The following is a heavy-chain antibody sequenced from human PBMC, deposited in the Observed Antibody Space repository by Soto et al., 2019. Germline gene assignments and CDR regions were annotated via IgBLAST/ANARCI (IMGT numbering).Heavy chain of an antibody. Sequence: GGSLRLSCAASGFTFDDYTMNWVRQTPGKGLEWVSLISWDGDSAYYADSVRGRFTISRDNSKNSLFLQMNNVRAEDAALYFCAKGTKGNSPELDFWGQGTLVTVSS. CDR2: ISWDGDSA. CDR3: AKGTKGNSPELDF. J-gene: IGHJ4*02. V-gene: IGHV3-43*01. D-gene: IGHD1-1*01. CDR1: GFTFDDYT.